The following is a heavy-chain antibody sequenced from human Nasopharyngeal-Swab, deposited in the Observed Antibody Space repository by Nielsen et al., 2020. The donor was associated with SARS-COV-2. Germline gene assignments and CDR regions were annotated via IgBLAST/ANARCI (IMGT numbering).Heavy chain of an antibody. V-gene: IGHV3-30*04. CDR3: ARDRGELLGEYYFDY. Sequence: GESLKISCAASGFTFSSYAMHWVRQAPGKGLEWVAVISYDGSNKYYADSVKGRFTISRDSSKNTLYLQMNSLRAEDTAVYYCARDRGELLGEYYFDYWGQGTLVTVSS. CDR2: ISYDGSNK. J-gene: IGHJ4*02. D-gene: IGHD1-26*01. CDR1: GFTFSSYA.